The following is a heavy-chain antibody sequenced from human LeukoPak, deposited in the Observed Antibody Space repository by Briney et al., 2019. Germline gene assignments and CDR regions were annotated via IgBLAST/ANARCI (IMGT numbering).Heavy chain of an antibody. CDR1: GVTFIGYA. CDR3: AGGSGIVVVVAATTLRY. V-gene: IGHV3-23*01. Sequence: GGSLRLSCAASGVTFIGYAMSGVREAPGKGLERGSAISGSGDSTYYADSVKGRFTISRDNSKNTLYLQMNSLRAEDTAVYYCAGGSGIVVVVAATTLRYWGQGTLVTVS. CDR2: ISGSGDST. J-gene: IGHJ4*02. D-gene: IGHD2-15*01.